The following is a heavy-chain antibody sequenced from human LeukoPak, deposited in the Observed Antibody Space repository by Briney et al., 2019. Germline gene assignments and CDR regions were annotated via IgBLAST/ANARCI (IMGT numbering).Heavy chain of an antibody. CDR1: GFTFSNYG. Sequence: GGSLRLSCAASGFTFSNYGMHWVRQAPGKGLEWVTFIAFDGSKKYYADSAKGRFTISRDNSKNTLYLQMNSLRGEDTAVYYCARVPPGRLYMDVWGKGTTVTVSS. J-gene: IGHJ6*03. CDR3: ARVPPGRLYMDV. V-gene: IGHV3-30*02. CDR2: IAFDGSKK.